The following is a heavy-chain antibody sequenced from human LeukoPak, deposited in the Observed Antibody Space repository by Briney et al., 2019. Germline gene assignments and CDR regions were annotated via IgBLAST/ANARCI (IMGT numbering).Heavy chain of an antibody. Sequence: SVKVSCKASGGTFSSYAISWVRQAPGRGLEWMGGIIPIFGTANYAQTFQGRVMITADESTSTAYMDVSSLRSEDTAVFYCARNTIFGVVTLFDYWGQGTLVTVSS. D-gene: IGHD3-3*01. J-gene: IGHJ4*02. CDR2: IIPIFGTA. V-gene: IGHV1-69*13. CDR3: ARNTIFGVVTLFDY. CDR1: GGTFSSYA.